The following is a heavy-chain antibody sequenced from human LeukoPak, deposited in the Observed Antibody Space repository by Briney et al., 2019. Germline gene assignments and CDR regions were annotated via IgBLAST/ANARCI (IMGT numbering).Heavy chain of an antibody. CDR2: IKQDGSEK. D-gene: IGHD3-16*01. CDR3: ARDTFEITGGVFGH. Sequence: PGGSLRLSCAASGFTFSSYWMSWVRQAPGKGLEWVANIKQDGSEKYYVDAVKGRFTISRDNAKNSLYLQMNSLRAEDTAVYYCARDTFEITGGVFGHWGQGTLVTVSS. J-gene: IGHJ5*02. CDR1: GFTFSSYW. V-gene: IGHV3-7*01.